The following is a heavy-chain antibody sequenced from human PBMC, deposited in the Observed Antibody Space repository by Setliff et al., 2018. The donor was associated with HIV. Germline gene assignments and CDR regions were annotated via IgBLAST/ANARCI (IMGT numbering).Heavy chain of an antibody. D-gene: IGHD3-16*01. CDR2: IKQDGSEK. CDR3: AKDVMQGGWGSLSYFDS. J-gene: IGHJ4*02. Sequence: PGGSLRLSCAASGFTFSRYWMSWVRQAPGKGLEWVANIKQDGSEKYYGDSVQGRFTVSRDNTKNTVYLQMNSLRAEDTAVYFCAKDVMQGGWGSLSYFDSWGQGTLVTVSS. CDR1: GFTFSRYW. V-gene: IGHV3-7*03.